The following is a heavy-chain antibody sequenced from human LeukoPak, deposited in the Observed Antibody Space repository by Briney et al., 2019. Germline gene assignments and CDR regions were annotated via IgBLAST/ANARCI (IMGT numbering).Heavy chain of an antibody. CDR1: GYTLTELS. J-gene: IGHJ4*02. V-gene: IGHV1-24*01. CDR3: ATVGWRGYSYGWETTSIGY. CDR2: FDPEDGET. D-gene: IGHD5-18*01. Sequence: ASVKVSCKVSGYTLTELSMHWVRQAPGKGLEWMGGFDPEDGETIYAQKFQGRVTMTEDTSTDTAYMELSSLRSEDTAVYYCATVGWRGYSYGWETTSIGYWGQGTLVTVSS.